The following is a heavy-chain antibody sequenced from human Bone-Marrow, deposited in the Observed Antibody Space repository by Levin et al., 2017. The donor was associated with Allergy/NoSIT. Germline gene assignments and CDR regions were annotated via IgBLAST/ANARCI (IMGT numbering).Heavy chain of an antibody. CDR3: ARGRFMNIAAAGFFY. CDR2: IWYDGSNK. Sequence: PGGSLRLSCAASGFTFSSYGMHWVRQAPGKGLEWVAVIWYDGSNKYYADSVKGRFTISRDNSKNTLYLQMNSLRAEDTAVYYCARGRFMNIAAAGFFYWGQGTLVTVSS. D-gene: IGHD6-13*01. CDR1: GFTFSSYG. J-gene: IGHJ4*02. V-gene: IGHV3-33*01.